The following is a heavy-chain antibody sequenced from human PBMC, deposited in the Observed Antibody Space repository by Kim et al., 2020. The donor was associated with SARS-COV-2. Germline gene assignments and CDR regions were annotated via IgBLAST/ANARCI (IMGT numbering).Heavy chain of an antibody. D-gene: IGHD3-3*01. V-gene: IGHV4-31*03. CDR3: ARALRPIFGVVEYMDV. J-gene: IGHJ6*04. CDR2: IYYSGST. CDR1: GGSISSGGYY. Sequence: SETLSLTCTVSGGSISSGGYYWSWIRQHPGKGLEWIGYIYYSGSTYYNPSLKSRVTISVDTSKNQFSLKLSSVTAADAAVYYCARALRPIFGVVEYMDVWGEGTTVTVSS.